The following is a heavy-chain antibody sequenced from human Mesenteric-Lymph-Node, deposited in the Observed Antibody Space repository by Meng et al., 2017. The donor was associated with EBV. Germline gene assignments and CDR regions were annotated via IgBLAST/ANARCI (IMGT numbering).Heavy chain of an antibody. Sequence: VQLVESGGGLIQPGGSLRLSCVVSGFSISSNYMSWVRQAPGKGLEWVSLIYSADGTYYADSVKGRFTISRDISKNTLYLQMSTLRTDDTAVYYCANVGLGTIDYWGQGTLVTVSS. CDR1: GFSISSNY. D-gene: IGHD1-26*01. CDR3: ANVGLGTIDY. J-gene: IGHJ4*02. V-gene: IGHV3-53*01. CDR2: IYSADGT.